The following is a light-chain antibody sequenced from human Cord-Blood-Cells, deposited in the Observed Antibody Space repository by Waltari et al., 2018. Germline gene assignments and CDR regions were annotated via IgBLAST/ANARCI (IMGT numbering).Light chain of an antibody. CDR2: DTS. Sequence: QAVVTQEPSLTVSPGGTVTPTCGSSTGDVTSGHYPYWFQQKPGQAPRTLIYDTSNKHAWTPARFSGSLLGGKAALTLSGAQPEDEAEYYCLLSYSGASWVFGGGTKLTVL. V-gene: IGLV7-46*01. CDR1: TGDVTSGHY. J-gene: IGLJ3*02. CDR3: LLSYSGASWV.